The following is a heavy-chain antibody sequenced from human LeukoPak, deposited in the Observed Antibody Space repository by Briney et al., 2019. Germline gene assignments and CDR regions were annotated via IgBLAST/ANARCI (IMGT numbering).Heavy chain of an antibody. J-gene: IGHJ5*02. Sequence: PGESLRLSCAASGFTFSSYWMHWVRQPPGKGLVWVSRINSDGSSTSYADSVKGRFTISRDNAKNTLYLQMNSLRAEDTAVYYCAREAVVVPANWFDPWGQGTLVTVSS. CDR2: INSDGSST. D-gene: IGHD2-2*01. V-gene: IGHV3-74*01. CDR1: GFTFSSYW. CDR3: AREAVVVPANWFDP.